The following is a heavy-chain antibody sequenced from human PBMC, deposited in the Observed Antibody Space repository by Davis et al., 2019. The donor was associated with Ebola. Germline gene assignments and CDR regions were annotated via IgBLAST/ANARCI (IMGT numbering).Heavy chain of an antibody. J-gene: IGHJ6*03. CDR2: IYYSGST. CDR1: GGSISNSSYY. V-gene: IGHV4-39*01. CDR3: ARPSGNYDFWSGSGYMDV. D-gene: IGHD3-3*01. Sequence: PSETLSLTCTVSGGSISNSSYYWGWIRQPPGKGLEWIGSIYYSGSTYYNPSLKSRVTISVDTSKNQFSLKLSSVTAADTAVYYCARPSGNYDFWSGSGYMDVWGKGTTVTVSS.